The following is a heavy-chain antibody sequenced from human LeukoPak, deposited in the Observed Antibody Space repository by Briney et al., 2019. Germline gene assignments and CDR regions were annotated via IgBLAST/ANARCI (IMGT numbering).Heavy chain of an antibody. D-gene: IGHD6-13*01. CDR2: IRYDGSNK. V-gene: IGHV3-30*02. Sequence: PGGSLRLSCAASGFTFSSYGMHWVRQAPGKGLEWVAFIRYDGSNKYYADSVKGRFTISRDNAKNSLYLQMNSLRAEDTAVYYCARVGAASIAAAFDYWGQGTLVTVSS. CDR1: GFTFSSYG. J-gene: IGHJ4*02. CDR3: ARVGAASIAAAFDY.